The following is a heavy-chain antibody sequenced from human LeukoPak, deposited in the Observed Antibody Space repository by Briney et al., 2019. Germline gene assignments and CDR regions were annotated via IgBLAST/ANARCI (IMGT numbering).Heavy chain of an antibody. Sequence: ASVKVSCKASGYTFTTYVISWVRQATGQGLEWMGWMNPNSGNTGYAPKFQGRVTMTRNTSKFTAYMELSSLRSEDTAVYYCAIEYYYDTSDYWGAAFDIWGQGTMVTVSS. CDR2: MNPNSGNT. CDR3: AIEYYYDTSDYWGAAFDI. D-gene: IGHD3-22*01. CDR1: GYTFTTYV. J-gene: IGHJ3*02. V-gene: IGHV1-8*01.